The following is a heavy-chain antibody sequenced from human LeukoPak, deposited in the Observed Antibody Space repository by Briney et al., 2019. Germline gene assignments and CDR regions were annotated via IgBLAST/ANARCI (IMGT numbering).Heavy chain of an antibody. Sequence: GASVKVSCKASGGTFSSYGFSWVRQAPGQGLGWAGGIIPIFGTANYAQKFQGRVTITADESTSTAYMELSSLRSEDTAVYYCARDSHRIYSYGLFDYWGQGTLVTVSS. D-gene: IGHD5-18*01. J-gene: IGHJ4*02. CDR2: IIPIFGTA. CDR1: GGTFSSYG. CDR3: ARDSHRIYSYGLFDY. V-gene: IGHV1-69*13.